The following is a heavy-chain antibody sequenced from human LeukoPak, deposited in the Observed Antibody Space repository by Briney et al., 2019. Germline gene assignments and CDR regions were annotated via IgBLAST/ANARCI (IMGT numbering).Heavy chain of an antibody. CDR2: INHSGST. CDR3: ASLPSDGIAAAALDY. CDR1: GGSFSGYY. Sequence: SETLSLTCAVYGGSFSGYYWSWIRQPPGKGLEWIGEINHSGSTNYNPSLKSRVTISVDTSKNQFSLKLSSVTAADTAVYYCASLPSDGIAAAALDYWGQGTLVTVSS. V-gene: IGHV4-34*01. D-gene: IGHD6-13*01. J-gene: IGHJ4*02.